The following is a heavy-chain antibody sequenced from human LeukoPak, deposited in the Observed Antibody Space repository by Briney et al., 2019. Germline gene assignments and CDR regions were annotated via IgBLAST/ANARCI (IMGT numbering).Heavy chain of an antibody. V-gene: IGHV4-39*01. CDR3: ARHHYPPPNWFDP. J-gene: IGHJ5*02. D-gene: IGHD3-10*01. CDR2: IYYSGST. CDR1: GGSISSSSYY. Sequence: PSETLSLTCTVSGGSISSSSYYWGWIRQPPGKGLEWIGSIYYSGSTYYNPSLKSRVTISVDTSKNQFSLKLSSVTAADTAAYYCARHHYPPPNWFDPWGQGTLVTVSS.